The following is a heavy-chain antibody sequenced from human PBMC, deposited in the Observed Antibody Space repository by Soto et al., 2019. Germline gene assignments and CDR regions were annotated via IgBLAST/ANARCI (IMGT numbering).Heavy chain of an antibody. J-gene: IGHJ6*02. Sequence: QVQLVQSGAEVKKPGASVKVSCKASGYTFTSYGISWVRQAPGQGLEWMGWISAYNGNTNYAQKLQGRVTMTTDTSTSTAYMELRSLRTDDTAVYYCARETYYDFWSGYSGPDYFCGMDVWGQGTKVTVSS. D-gene: IGHD3-3*01. CDR2: ISAYNGNT. CDR3: ARETYYDFWSGYSGPDYFCGMDV. CDR1: GYTFTSYG. V-gene: IGHV1-18*01.